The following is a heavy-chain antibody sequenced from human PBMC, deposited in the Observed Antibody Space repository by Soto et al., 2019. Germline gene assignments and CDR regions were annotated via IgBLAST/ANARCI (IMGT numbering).Heavy chain of an antibody. V-gene: IGHV4-30-4*01. CDR1: GGSISSGDYY. CDR3: ARGLNPLVVVPAATMFGFDY. J-gene: IGHJ4*02. D-gene: IGHD2-2*01. CDR2: IYYSGST. Sequence: SETLSLTCTVSGGSISSGDYYWSWIRQPPGKGLEWIGYIYYSGSTYYNPSLKSRVTISVDTSKNQFSLKLSSVTAADTAVYYCARGLNPLVVVPAATMFGFDYWGQGTLVTVSS.